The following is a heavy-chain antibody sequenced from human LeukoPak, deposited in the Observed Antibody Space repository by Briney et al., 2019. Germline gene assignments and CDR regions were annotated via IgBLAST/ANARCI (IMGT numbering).Heavy chain of an antibody. V-gene: IGHV1-18*01. CDR2: ISAYNGNT. Sequence: ASVKVSCKASGYTFTSYGISWMRQAPGQGLEWMGWISAYNGNTNYAQKLQGRVTMTTDTSTSTAYMELRSLRSDDTAVYYCARDPPRSRGYYGSGSSPYPMFDPWGQGTLVTVSS. D-gene: IGHD3-10*01. J-gene: IGHJ5*02. CDR3: ARDPPRSRGYYGSGSSPYPMFDP. CDR1: GYTFTSYG.